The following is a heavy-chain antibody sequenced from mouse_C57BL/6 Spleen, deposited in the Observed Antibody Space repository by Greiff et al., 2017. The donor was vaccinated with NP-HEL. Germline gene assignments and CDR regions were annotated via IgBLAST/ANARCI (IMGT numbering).Heavy chain of an antibody. CDR2: IWTGGGT. CDR3: ARTGDYDYDVGAMDY. Sequence: VMLVESGPGLVAPSQSLSITCTVSGFSLTSYAISWVRQPPGKGLEWLGVIWTGGGTNYNSALKSRLSISKDNSKSQVFLKMNSLQTDDTARYYCARTGDYDYDVGAMDYWGQGTSVTVSS. J-gene: IGHJ4*01. D-gene: IGHD2-4*01. V-gene: IGHV2-9-1*01. CDR1: GFSLTSYA.